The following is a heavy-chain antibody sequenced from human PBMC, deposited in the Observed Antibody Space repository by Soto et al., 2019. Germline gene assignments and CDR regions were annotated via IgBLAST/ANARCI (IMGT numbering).Heavy chain of an antibody. J-gene: IGHJ4*02. V-gene: IGHV4-30-4*01. CDR2: IFYSGRA. D-gene: IGHD3-10*01. CDR3: ARTDYGSGSPIN. Sequence: QVQLQESGPGLVKPSQTLSLTCIVSGGSISSDRYYWTWIRQPPGKGLEWIGYIFYSGRAYYNPSLEGRVTISIDTSQNQFSLRLTSVTGADTAVYYCARTDYGSGSPINWGLGTRVTVSS. CDR1: GGSISSDRYY.